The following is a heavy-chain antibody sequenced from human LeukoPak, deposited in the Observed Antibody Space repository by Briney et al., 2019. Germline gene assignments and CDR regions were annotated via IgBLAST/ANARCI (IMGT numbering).Heavy chain of an antibody. CDR3: AKEMEVGGLAYFDY. J-gene: IGHJ4*02. V-gene: IGHV3-23*01. Sequence: PGGSLRLSCAASGFTFNNYAMSWVRQAPGKGLEWVSSISDTGGSTYYADSVKGRFTISRDNSKNTLYLQMNSLRAEDTAVYYCAKEMEVGGLAYFDYWGQGILVTVSS. D-gene: IGHD6-19*01. CDR2: ISDTGGST. CDR1: GFTFNNYA.